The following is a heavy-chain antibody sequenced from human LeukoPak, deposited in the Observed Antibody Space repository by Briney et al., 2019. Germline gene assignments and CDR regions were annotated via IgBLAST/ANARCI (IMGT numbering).Heavy chain of an antibody. D-gene: IGHD4-23*01. J-gene: IGHJ4*02. Sequence: GGSLRHSCVVSGFTFSSYWMSWVRQAPGKGLEWVANIRPDGSDEYYVDSVKGRFTISRDNAKNSLYLQMNSLRAEDTAVYYCAREVTDYWGQGTLVTVSS. CDR3: AREVTDY. CDR2: IRPDGSDE. V-gene: IGHV3-7*01. CDR1: GFTFSSYW.